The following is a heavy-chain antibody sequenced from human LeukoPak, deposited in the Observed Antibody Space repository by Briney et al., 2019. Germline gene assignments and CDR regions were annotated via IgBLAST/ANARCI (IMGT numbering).Heavy chain of an antibody. Sequence: SETLSLTCTVSGASISNSSYYWGWIRQPPGKGLEWIGSIYYSGSTYYNPSLKSRVTISVDTSKNQFSLKLSSVTAADTAVYYCARGGSYDYVLNYWGQGTLVTVSS. J-gene: IGHJ4*02. CDR1: GASISNSSYY. CDR3: ARGGSYDYVLNY. V-gene: IGHV4-39*07. CDR2: IYYSGST. D-gene: IGHD3-16*01.